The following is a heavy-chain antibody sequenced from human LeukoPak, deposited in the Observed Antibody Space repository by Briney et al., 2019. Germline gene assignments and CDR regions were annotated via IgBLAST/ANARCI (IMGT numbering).Heavy chain of an antibody. J-gene: IGHJ4*02. CDR2: ISYDGSNK. CDR3: AKDHANYYGSGSYYSISDY. D-gene: IGHD3-10*01. CDR1: GFTFSCYG. Sequence: GGSLRLSCAASGFTFSCYGMHWVRQAPGKGLEWVAVISYDGSNKYYADSVKGRFTISRDNSKNTLYLQMNSLRAEDTAVYYCAKDHANYYGSGSYYSISDYWGQGTLITVSS. V-gene: IGHV3-30*18.